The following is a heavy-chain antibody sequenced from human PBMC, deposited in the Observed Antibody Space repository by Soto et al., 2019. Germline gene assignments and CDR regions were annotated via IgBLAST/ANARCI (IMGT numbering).Heavy chain of an antibody. Sequence: ASVKVSGKVSGYTFTDYYVHWVQQAPGKGLEWLGLVDPEESETIYAENFQGRVTITADTSTDTAYMELRSLRSGDTAVYYCAYGSGSYLHYFEYWGQGTLVTVSS. V-gene: IGHV1-69-2*01. CDR3: AYGSGSYLHYFEY. CDR2: VDPEESET. J-gene: IGHJ4*02. D-gene: IGHD3-10*01. CDR1: GYTFTDYY.